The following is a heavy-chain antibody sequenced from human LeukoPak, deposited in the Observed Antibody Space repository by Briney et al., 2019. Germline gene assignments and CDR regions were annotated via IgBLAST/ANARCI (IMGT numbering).Heavy chain of an antibody. CDR1: GFIFSSYG. CDR2: IRYDGSNK. CDR3: AKDLGSSGWYIDY. V-gene: IGHV3-30*02. J-gene: IGHJ4*02. Sequence: PGGSLRLSCAASGFIFSSYGMHWVRQAPGKGLEWVAFIRYDGSNKYYADSVKGRFTISRDNSKNTLYLQMNSLRAEDTAVYYCAKDLGSSGWYIDYWGQGTLVTVSS. D-gene: IGHD6-19*01.